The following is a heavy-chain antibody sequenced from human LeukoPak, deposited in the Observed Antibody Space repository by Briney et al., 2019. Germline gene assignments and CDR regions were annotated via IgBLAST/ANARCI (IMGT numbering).Heavy chain of an antibody. Sequence: SETLSLTCTVSGGSISSGGYYWSWIRQPPGKGLEWIGHIYYSGSTYYNPSLKSRLNISVDTSKNQFSLKLSSVTAADTAVYYCATNRMIDAFDIWGQGTMVTVSS. D-gene: IGHD1-14*01. CDR2: IYYSGST. V-gene: IGHV4-31*03. CDR1: GGSISSGGYY. CDR3: ATNRMIDAFDI. J-gene: IGHJ3*02.